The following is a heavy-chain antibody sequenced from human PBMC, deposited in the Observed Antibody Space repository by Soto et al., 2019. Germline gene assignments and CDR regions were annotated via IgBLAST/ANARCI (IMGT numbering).Heavy chain of an antibody. J-gene: IGHJ3*02. D-gene: IGHD5-12*01. Sequence: EVQLVESGGGLVQPGGSLRLSCVASEFTLSDYDMHWVRQATGKGLEWVSSIDLSGNTYHAGSVQGRFTISRESAKNCLYLQMNSLRVGDTAVYFCVREGLAGHIGPFDIWGQGTMVTASS. V-gene: IGHV3-13*01. CDR2: IDLSGNT. CDR3: VREGLAGHIGPFDI. CDR1: EFTLSDYD.